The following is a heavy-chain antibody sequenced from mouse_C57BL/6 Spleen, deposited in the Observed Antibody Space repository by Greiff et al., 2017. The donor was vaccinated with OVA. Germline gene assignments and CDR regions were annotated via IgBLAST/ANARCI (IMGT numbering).Heavy chain of an antibody. CDR3: ARPYYGSSGAWFAY. D-gene: IGHD1-1*01. V-gene: IGHV1-85*01. CDR2: IYPRDGST. J-gene: IGHJ3*01. Sequence: VQLQQSGPELVKPGASVKLSCKASGYTFTSYDINWVKQRPGQGLEWIGWIYPRDGSTKYNEKFKGKATLTVDTSSSTAYMELHSLTSEDSAVYFCARPYYGSSGAWFAYWGQGTLVTVSA. CDR1: GYTFTSYD.